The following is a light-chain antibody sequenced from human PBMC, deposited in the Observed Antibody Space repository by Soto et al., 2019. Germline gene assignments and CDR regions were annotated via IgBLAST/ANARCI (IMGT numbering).Light chain of an antibody. CDR3: QQYGTSPRT. V-gene: IGKV3-20*01. Sequence: EILLIQTPSTLSLSPGERATLSCRNSQSVRSSHLAWYQQKPGQAPRLLIYGASSRATGIPDRFSGSGSQTDFTLTISRLEPEDFAVYYCQQYGTSPRTFGQGTKVDIK. CDR1: QSVRSSH. J-gene: IGKJ1*01. CDR2: GAS.